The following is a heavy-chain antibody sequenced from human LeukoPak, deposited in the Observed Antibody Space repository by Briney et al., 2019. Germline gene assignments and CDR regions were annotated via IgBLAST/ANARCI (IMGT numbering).Heavy chain of an antibody. CDR2: IYTSGST. CDR1: GGSISSGSYY. V-gene: IGHV4-61*02. D-gene: IGHD6-13*01. CDR3: ASHGYSSSWPNMNWLDP. J-gene: IGHJ5*02. Sequence: SETLSLTCTVSGGSISSGSYYWSWIRQPAGKGLEWIGRIYTSGSTNYNPSLKSRVTISVDTSKNQFSLKLSSVTAADTAVYYCASHGYSSSWPNMNWLDPWGQGTLVTVSS.